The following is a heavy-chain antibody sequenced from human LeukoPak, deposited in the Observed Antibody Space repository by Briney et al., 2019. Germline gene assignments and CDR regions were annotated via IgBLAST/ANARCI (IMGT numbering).Heavy chain of an antibody. D-gene: IGHD2-2*01. CDR1: GGTFSSYA. V-gene: IGHV1-2*02. CDR3: ARGDIVVVPAARYYMDV. Sequence: ASVKVSCEASGGTFSSYAISWVRQAPGQGLEWMGWINPNSGGTNYAQKFQGRVTMTRDTSISTAYMELSRLRSDDTAVYYCARGDIVVVPAARYYMDVWGKGTTVTVSS. CDR2: INPNSGGT. J-gene: IGHJ6*03.